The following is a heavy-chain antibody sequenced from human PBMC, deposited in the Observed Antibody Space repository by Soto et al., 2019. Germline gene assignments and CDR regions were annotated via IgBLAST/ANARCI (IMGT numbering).Heavy chain of an antibody. Sequence: EVQLLESGGGLVQPGGSLRLSCAASGFTISSNAMYWVRQAPGKGLEWVSAISDRGDTTHYADSVKGRFTISRDTSKNTLYLQLNTLRADDTPVYYCAKDKPGTTSFDYWGQGTLVTVSS. V-gene: IGHV3-23*01. CDR3: AKDKPGTTSFDY. J-gene: IGHJ4*02. D-gene: IGHD1-1*01. CDR2: ISDRGDTT. CDR1: GFTISSNA.